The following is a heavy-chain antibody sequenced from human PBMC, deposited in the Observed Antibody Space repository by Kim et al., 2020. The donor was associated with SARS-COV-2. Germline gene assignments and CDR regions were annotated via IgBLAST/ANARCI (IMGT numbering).Heavy chain of an antibody. Sequence: GGTPDYAAPVKGRFTISRDDSQNTLYLQMNSLNTEDTALYWCTTNDAFDIWGQGTMVTVSS. V-gene: IGHV3-15*01. CDR3: TTNDAFDI. CDR2: GGTP. J-gene: IGHJ3*02.